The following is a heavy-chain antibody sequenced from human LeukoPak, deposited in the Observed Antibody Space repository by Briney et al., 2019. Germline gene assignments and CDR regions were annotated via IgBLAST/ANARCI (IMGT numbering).Heavy chain of an antibody. Sequence: SETLSLTCAVYVGSFSDYYWSWIRQPPGKGLEWIGQIHHSGSTNYNPSLKSRVTISVDTSKKQFSLKVSSVTAADTAVYYCARANSSGICSFNYWGQGTLVTVSS. V-gene: IGHV4-34*01. CDR2: IHHSGST. D-gene: IGHD3-10*01. CDR3: ARANSSGICSFNY. CDR1: VGSFSDYY. J-gene: IGHJ4*02.